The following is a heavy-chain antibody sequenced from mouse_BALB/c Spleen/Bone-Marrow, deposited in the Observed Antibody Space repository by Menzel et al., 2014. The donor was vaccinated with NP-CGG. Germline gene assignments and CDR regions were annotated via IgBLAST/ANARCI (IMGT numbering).Heavy chain of an antibody. CDR1: GFTFSDYY. Sequence: EVQGVEPGGGLVKPGGSLKLSCAASGFTFSDYYMYWVRQTPEKRLEWVATISDGGSYTYYPDSVKGRFTISRDNAKNNLYLQMSSLKSEDTAMYYCARGGQLGAMDYWGQGTSVTVSS. V-gene: IGHV5-4*02. CDR3: ARGGQLGAMDY. CDR2: ISDGGSYT. D-gene: IGHD3-2*01. J-gene: IGHJ4*01.